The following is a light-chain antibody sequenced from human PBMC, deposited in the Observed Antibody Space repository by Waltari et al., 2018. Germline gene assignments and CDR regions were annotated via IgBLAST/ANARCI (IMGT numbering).Light chain of an antibody. CDR1: QSINNY. CDR3: QQTFSIPRSS. J-gene: IGKJ2*01. CDR2: AAS. V-gene: IGKV1-39*01. Sequence: DIQMTQSPSSLSASVGDRVTITCRATQSINNYLNWYQHKPGRAPKLLIYAASRLQRGVPSRFTGSGSGTHFTLTITSLQPEDFATYYCQQTFSIPRSSFGQGTKLEIK.